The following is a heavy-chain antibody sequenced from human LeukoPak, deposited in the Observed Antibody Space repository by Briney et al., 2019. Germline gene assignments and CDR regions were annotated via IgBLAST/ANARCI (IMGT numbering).Heavy chain of an antibody. V-gene: IGHV4-59*01. D-gene: IGHD3-10*01. Sequence: PSETLSLTCSVSGGSISSFYWSWIRQPPGQGLEWIGYIFHTGSASYNPSLRSRVTMSVDTSKNQFSLRLTSVSAADTAVYYCARYGSGNTEFDYWGQGTLVTVSS. CDR3: ARYGSGNTEFDY. CDR2: IFHTGSA. CDR1: GGSISSFY. J-gene: IGHJ4*02.